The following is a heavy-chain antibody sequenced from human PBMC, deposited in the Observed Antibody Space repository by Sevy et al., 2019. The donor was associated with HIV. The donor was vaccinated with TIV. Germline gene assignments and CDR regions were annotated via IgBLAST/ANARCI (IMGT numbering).Heavy chain of an antibody. V-gene: IGHV2-5*02. CDR3: ARTGYCSGGSCYSDFDY. CDR1: GFSLSTSGVG. Sequence: SGPTLVNPTQTLTLTCTFSGFSLSTSGVGVGWIRQPPGKALEWLALIYWDDDKRYSPSLKSRLTITKDTSKNQVVLTMTNMDPVDTATYYCARTGYCSGGSCYSDFDYWGQGTLATVSS. J-gene: IGHJ4*02. CDR2: IYWDDDK. D-gene: IGHD2-15*01.